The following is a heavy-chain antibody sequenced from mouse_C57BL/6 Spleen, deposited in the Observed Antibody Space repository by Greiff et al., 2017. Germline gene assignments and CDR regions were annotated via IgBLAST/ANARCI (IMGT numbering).Heavy chain of an antibody. CDR1: GFSLSTFGMG. J-gene: IGHJ1*03. Sequence: QVTLKESGPGILQPSQTLSLTCSFSGFSLSTFGMGVGRIRQPSGKGLEWLARIWWDDDTAYNPALKRRLTISKNTCKNQVCLKNANVDTADTATYYSARIAKEPDVWGTGTTVTVSS. CDR3: ARIAKEPDV. CDR2: IWWDDDT. V-gene: IGHV8-8*01.